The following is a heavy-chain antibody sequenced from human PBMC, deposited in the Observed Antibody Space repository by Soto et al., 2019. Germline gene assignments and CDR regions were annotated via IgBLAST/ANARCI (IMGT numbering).Heavy chain of an antibody. D-gene: IGHD3-3*01. CDR1: GFTFRNYG. CDR3: TKDNGDGVDFWSGSPYHNYYGLDV. V-gene: IGHV3-30*18. Sequence: MQLVESGGGVVQTGRSLRLSCTASGFTFRNYGMHWVRQAPGKGPAWVGVISKEGNTLYSDSVKGRFTISRDNSRNTLFLQMNNLRPEDTAVHYCTKDNGDGVDFWSGSPYHNYYGLDVWGQGTTVTVSS. CDR2: ISKEGNT. J-gene: IGHJ6*02.